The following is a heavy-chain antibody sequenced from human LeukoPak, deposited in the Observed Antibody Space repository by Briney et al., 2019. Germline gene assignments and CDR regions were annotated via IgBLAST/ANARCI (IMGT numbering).Heavy chain of an antibody. Sequence: SETLSLTCTVSGVSISSYYWSWIRQPPGKGLEWIGYIYYSGSTNYNPSLKSRVTISVDTSKNQFSLKLSSVTAADTAVYYCARRAGATNLDAFDIWGQGTMVTVSS. D-gene: IGHD1-26*01. J-gene: IGHJ3*02. CDR2: IYYSGST. V-gene: IGHV4-59*08. CDR3: ARRAGATNLDAFDI. CDR1: GVSISSYY.